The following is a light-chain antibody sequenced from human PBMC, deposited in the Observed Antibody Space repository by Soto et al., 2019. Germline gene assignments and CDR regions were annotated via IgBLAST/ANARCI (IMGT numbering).Light chain of an antibody. Sequence: QSVLTQPASVSGSPGQSITISCSGTISDIGSYNHVAWYQQFPGKIPKLMIYAVSDRTPGVSDRFSGSKSGITASLTISGLHTEDEDDYYCCSYAGSSTYVFGTGTKVTVL. J-gene: IGLJ1*01. CDR2: AVS. V-gene: IGLV2-23*02. CDR1: ISDIGSYNH. CDR3: CSYAGSSTYV.